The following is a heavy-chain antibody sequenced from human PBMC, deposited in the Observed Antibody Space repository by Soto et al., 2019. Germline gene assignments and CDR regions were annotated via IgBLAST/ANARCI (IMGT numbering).Heavy chain of an antibody. D-gene: IGHD2-8*02. CDR1: GFICSSYD. J-gene: IGHJ3*02. CDR2: ILVDGRT. Sequence: GGSLRLSCAASGFICSSYDMSWVRQAPGKGLEWVSTILVDGRTFYVDSVKGRFTISRDSSQNTVYLQMNSLTARDTALYYCAKATATGGGAFEICGQGTMVTVSS. CDR3: AKATATGGGAFEI. V-gene: IGHV3-23*01.